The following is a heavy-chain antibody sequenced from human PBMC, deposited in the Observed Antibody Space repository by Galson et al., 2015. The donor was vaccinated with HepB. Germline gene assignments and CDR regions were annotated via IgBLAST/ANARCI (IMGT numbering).Heavy chain of an antibody. CDR1: GFTFSSYW. D-gene: IGHD6-13*01. J-gene: IGHJ4*02. CDR3: ARDPWIESSTVFDY. V-gene: IGHV3-7*01. CDR2: IKQDGSEK. Sequence: SLRLSCAASGFTFSSYWMSWVRQAPGKGLEWVAIIKQDGSEKYYVDSVKGRFTISRDNAKNSLSLQMNSLRAEDTAVYYCARDPWIESSTVFDYWGQGTLVTVSS.